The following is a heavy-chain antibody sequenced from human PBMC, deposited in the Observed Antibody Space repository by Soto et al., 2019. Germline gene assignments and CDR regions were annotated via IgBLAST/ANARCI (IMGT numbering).Heavy chain of an antibody. V-gene: IGHV4-39*01. CDR3: ARHRRRDIVVQTFDY. CDR1: GGSISSSSYY. Sequence: SETLSLTCTVSGGSISSSSYYWGWIRQPPGKGLEWIGSIYYSGSTYYNPSLKSRVTISVDTSKNQFSLKLSSVTAADTAVYYCARHRRRDIVVQTFDYWGQGTLVTVSS. CDR2: IYYSGST. D-gene: IGHD2-15*01. J-gene: IGHJ4*02.